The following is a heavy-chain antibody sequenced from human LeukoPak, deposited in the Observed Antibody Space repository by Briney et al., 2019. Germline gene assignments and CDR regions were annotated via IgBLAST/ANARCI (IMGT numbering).Heavy chain of an antibody. Sequence: ASVKVSCKASGGTFSSYAISWVRQAPGQGLEWMGWISGYNGNTNYAQKLQGRVTMTTDTSTSTAYMELRSLRSDDTAVYYCARDYVHYYYMGVWGKGTTVTVSS. J-gene: IGHJ6*03. CDR1: GGTFSSYA. CDR2: ISGYNGNT. CDR3: ARDYVHYYYMGV. V-gene: IGHV1-18*01. D-gene: IGHD3-16*01.